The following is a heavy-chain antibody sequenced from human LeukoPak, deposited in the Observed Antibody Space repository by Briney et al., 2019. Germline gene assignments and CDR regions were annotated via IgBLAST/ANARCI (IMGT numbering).Heavy chain of an antibody. Sequence: SETLSLTCTVSGGSISYYYWSWIRQPPGKGLEWIGSIYYSGSTYYNPSLKSRVTISVDTSKNQFSLKLSSVTAADTAVYYCARDRSVAAAATTLYYFDYWGQGTLVTVSS. CDR1: GGSISYYY. J-gene: IGHJ4*02. D-gene: IGHD6-13*01. CDR3: ARDRSVAAAATTLYYFDY. CDR2: IYYSGST. V-gene: IGHV4-39*07.